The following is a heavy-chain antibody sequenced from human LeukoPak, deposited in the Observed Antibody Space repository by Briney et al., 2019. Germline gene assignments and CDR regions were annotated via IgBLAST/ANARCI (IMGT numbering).Heavy chain of an antibody. CDR2: ISSSGRTT. J-gene: IGHJ4*02. CDR1: GFTFSSYE. D-gene: IGHD3-9*01. V-gene: IGHV3-48*03. CDR3: ARGPDYDILADYFDY. Sequence: GGSLRLSCAASGFTFSSYEMNWVRQAPGKGLEWVSYISSSGRTTYYADSVRGRFTISRDNSKNTLFLQMNSLRPEDTAVYYCARGPDYDILADYFDYWGQGTLVTVSS.